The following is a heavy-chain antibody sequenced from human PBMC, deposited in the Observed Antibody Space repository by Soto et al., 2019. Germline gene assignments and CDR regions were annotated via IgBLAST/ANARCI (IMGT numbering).Heavy chain of an antibody. CDR3: ARADDYGDYVREGWFDT. D-gene: IGHD4-17*01. CDR1: GGSFSGYY. Sequence: QVQLQQWGAGLLKPSETLSLTCAVYGGSFSGYYWSWIRQPPGKGLEWIGEINHSGSTNYNPSLKSRITISVDPSKNQFSLKLSSVTAADTAVYYCARADDYGDYVREGWFDTWGQGTLVTVSS. J-gene: IGHJ5*02. CDR2: INHSGST. V-gene: IGHV4-34*01.